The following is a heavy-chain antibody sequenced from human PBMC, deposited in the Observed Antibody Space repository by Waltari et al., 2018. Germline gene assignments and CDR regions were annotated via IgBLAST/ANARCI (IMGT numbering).Heavy chain of an antibody. CDR2: IYRSGLT. J-gene: IGHJ6*02. CDR1: GGSISNLNFY. D-gene: IGHD5-18*01. V-gene: IGHV4-61*02. Sequence: QVQLQESGPGLAKASQTLSLPCDVSGGSISNLNFYWSWIRQPAGKGLEWIGRIYRSGLTDYNPSLRGRATMFLDMSKNQFSLTVDSLIAADTAVYYCAVSPDTATSRAAFHFWGPGTTVSVSS. CDR3: AVSPDTATSRAAFHF.